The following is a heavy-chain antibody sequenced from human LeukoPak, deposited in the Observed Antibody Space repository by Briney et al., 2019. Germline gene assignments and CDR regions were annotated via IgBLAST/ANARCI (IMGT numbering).Heavy chain of an antibody. V-gene: IGHV3-21*01. CDR3: ARDVTYYYDSSGYPPDY. Sequence: PGGSLRLSCAASGFTFSSYSMNWVRQAPGKGLEWVSSISSSSSYIYYADSVKGRFTISRDNAKNSLYLQMNSLRAEDTAVYYCARDVTYYYDSSGYPPDYWGQGTLDTVSS. CDR2: ISSSSSYI. J-gene: IGHJ4*02. CDR1: GFTFSSYS. D-gene: IGHD3-22*01.